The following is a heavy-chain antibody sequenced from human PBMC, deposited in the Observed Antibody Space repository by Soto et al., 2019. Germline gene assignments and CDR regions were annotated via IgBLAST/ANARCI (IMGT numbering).Heavy chain of an antibody. V-gene: IGHV4-30-2*01. CDR2: IYHSGST. J-gene: IGHJ4*02. CDR3: ARDRTTKGFDY. CDR1: GGSISSGGYS. D-gene: IGHD1-26*01. Sequence: LSLTCAVSGGSISSGGYSWSWIRQPPGKGLEWIGYIYHSGSTYYNPSLKSRVTISVDRSKNQFSLKLSSVTAADTAVYYCARDRTTKGFDYWGQGTLVTVSS.